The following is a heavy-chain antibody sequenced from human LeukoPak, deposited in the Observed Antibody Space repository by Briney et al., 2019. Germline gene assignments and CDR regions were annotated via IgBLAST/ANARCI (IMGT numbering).Heavy chain of an antibody. CDR3: ARFHHDSREGAFDI. D-gene: IGHD3-22*01. V-gene: IGHV3-13*01. CDR2: IGTAGDT. Sequence: GGSLRLSCAASGFTFSSYDMHWVRQATGKGLEWVSAIGTAGDTYYPGSVKGRFTISRENAKNSLYLQMNSLRAGDTAVYYCARFHHDSREGAFDIWGQGTMVTVSS. CDR1: GFTFSSYD. J-gene: IGHJ3*02.